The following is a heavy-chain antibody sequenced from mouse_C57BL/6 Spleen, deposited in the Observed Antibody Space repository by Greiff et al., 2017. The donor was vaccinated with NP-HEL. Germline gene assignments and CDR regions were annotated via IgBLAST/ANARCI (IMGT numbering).Heavy chain of an antibody. J-gene: IGHJ4*01. Sequence: VQLKESGGGLVKPGGSLNLSCAASGFTFSSYAMSWVRQTPEKRLEWVATISDGGSYTYYPDNVKGRFTISRDNAKNNLYLQMSHLKSEDTAMYYCARDWDIYAMDYWGQGTSVTVSS. CDR3: ARDWDIYAMDY. V-gene: IGHV5-4*01. D-gene: IGHD3-3*01. CDR1: GFTFSSYA. CDR2: ISDGGSYT.